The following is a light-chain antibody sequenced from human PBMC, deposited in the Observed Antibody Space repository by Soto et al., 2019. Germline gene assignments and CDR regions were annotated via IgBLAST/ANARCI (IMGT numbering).Light chain of an antibody. V-gene: IGLV2-23*01. Sequence: QSVLTQPASVSGSPGQSITISCTGTSSDVGSYNLVSWYQRHPGKAPKLMIYEGSKRPSGVSNRFSGSKSGNTASLTISGLQAEDEADYFCCSYAGGSTYVFGTGPKVTVL. CDR2: EGS. J-gene: IGLJ1*01. CDR1: SSDVGSYNL. CDR3: CSYAGGSTYV.